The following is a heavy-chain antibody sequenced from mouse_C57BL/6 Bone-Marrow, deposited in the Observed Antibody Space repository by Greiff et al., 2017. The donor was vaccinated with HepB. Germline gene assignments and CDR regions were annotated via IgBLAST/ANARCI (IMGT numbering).Heavy chain of an antibody. CDR3: ARQSGRRFAY. V-gene: IGHV5-6*01. D-gene: IGHD4-1*01. J-gene: IGHJ3*01. CDR1: GFTFSSYG. CDR2: ISSGGSYT. Sequence: EVQLVESGGDLVKPGGSLKLSCAASGFTFSSYGMSWVRQTPDKRLEWVATISSGGSYTYYPDSVKGRFTISRDNAKNTLYLQMSSLKSEDTAMYYCARQSGRRFAYWGQGTLVTVSA.